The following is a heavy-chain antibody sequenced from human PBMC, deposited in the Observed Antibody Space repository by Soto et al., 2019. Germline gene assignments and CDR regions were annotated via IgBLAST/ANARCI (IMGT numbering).Heavy chain of an antibody. J-gene: IGHJ3*02. D-gene: IGHD6-6*01. V-gene: IGHV1-2*02. CDR1: GYTFTGNY. CDR3: ARAGDSSSPVDI. Sequence: QVQLVQSGAEVKKPGASVKVSCKASGYTFTGNYMHWVRQAPGQGLEWMGWINPNSGGTNYAQKLQGRVTVTRDTSISTAYMELSRLRSEDTAVYYCARAGDSSSPVDIWGQGTMVTVSS. CDR2: INPNSGGT.